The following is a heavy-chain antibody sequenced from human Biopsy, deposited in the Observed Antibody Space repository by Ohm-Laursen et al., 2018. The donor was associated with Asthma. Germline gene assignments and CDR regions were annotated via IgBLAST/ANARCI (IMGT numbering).Heavy chain of an antibody. Sequence: SLRLSCAASGFAFSQGGMHWVRQAPGKGLDWVAVISFDGTNRNYTDSVKGRFTISRDNSRNTLHLEMNSLRAEDTAVYFCAKEVFPGWELRRGPDSWGQGTLVTVSS. CDR2: ISFDGTNR. CDR3: AKEVFPGWELRRGPDS. J-gene: IGHJ4*02. CDR1: GFAFSQGG. D-gene: IGHD1-26*01. V-gene: IGHV3-30*18.